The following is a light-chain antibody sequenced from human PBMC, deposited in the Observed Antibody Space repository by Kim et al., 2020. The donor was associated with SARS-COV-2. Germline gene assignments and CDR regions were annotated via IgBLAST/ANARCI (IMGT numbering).Light chain of an antibody. J-gene: IGLJ2*01. V-gene: IGLV2-14*01. CDR2: DVT. CDR3: SSYTIGNIFVV. CDR1: SSDGYNY. Sequence: QSALTQPASVSGSPGHPITISCTGISSDGYNYVSWYQQLPGKAPRLIIYDVTYRPSGISSRFSGSQSGTTASLTTSGLLTEDEGDYYCSSYTIGNIFVVFGGGTKVTVL.